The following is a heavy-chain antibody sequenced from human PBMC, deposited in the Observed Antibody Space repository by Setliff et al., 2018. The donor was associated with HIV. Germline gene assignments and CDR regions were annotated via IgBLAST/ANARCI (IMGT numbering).Heavy chain of an antibody. Sequence: ASVKVSCKASGYTFTSYAMHWVRQAPGQRLEWMGWINAGNGNTKYSQKCQGRVTITRDTSASTAYMELSSLRSEDTAVYYCARGRGASGAFDIWGQGTMVTVSS. D-gene: IGHD3-10*01. CDR1: GYTFTSYA. V-gene: IGHV1-3*01. CDR2: INAGNGNT. CDR3: ARGRGASGAFDI. J-gene: IGHJ3*02.